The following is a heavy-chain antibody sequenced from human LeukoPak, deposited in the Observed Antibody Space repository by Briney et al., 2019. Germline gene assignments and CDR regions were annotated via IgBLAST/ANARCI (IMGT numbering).Heavy chain of an antibody. CDR2: FDPEDGET. V-gene: IGHV1-24*01. CDR3: ATPREYSSSSTARGYYFDY. D-gene: IGHD6-6*01. J-gene: IGHJ4*02. CDR1: GYTLTELS. Sequence: ASVKVSCKVSGYTLTELSMHWVRQAPGKGPEWMGGFDPEDGETIYAQKFQGRVTMTEDTSTDTAYMELSSLRSEDTAVYYCATPREYSSSSTARGYYFDYWGQGTLVTASS.